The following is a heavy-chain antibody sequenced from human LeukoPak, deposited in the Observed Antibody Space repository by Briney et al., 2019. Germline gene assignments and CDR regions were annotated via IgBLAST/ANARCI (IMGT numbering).Heavy chain of an antibody. CDR1: GGSISSHY. V-gene: IGHV4-59*11. J-gene: IGHJ3*02. D-gene: IGHD5-24*01. CDR2: IYYSGST. Sequence: PSETLSLTCTVSGGSISSHYWSWIRQPPGKGLEWIGYIYYSGSTNYNPSLKSRVTISVDTSKNQFSLKLSSVTAADTAVYYCVRDPGDGYNTYYDAFDIWGQGTMVTVSS. CDR3: VRDPGDGYNTYYDAFDI.